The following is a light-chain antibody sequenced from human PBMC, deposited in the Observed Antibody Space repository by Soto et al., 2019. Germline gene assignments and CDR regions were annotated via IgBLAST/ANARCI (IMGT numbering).Light chain of an antibody. Sequence: EIVLTQSPATLSLSPGERATLSCRASQSVSSYLVWYQQKPGQAPRLLIYGASNRATGIPDRFSGSGSGTDFTLTISRLEPEDFAVYYCQQYGSSGTFGQGTKVDIK. CDR2: GAS. J-gene: IGKJ1*01. CDR1: QSVSSY. CDR3: QQYGSSGT. V-gene: IGKV3-20*01.